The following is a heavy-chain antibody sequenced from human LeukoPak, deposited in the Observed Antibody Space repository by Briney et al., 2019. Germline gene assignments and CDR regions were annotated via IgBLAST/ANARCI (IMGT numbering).Heavy chain of an antibody. J-gene: IGHJ4*02. V-gene: IGHV3-74*01. CDR1: GFTFSSYR. CDR2: ITGDGSTT. Sequence: PGGSLRLSCAPSGFTFSSYRMHWVRHAPGKGLVWVSRITGDGSTTDYADSVKGRFTISRDNAKNTLYLQINSLRAEDTAVYYCARSSHYFDYWGQGTLVTVSS. CDR3: ARSSHYFDY. D-gene: IGHD3-10*01.